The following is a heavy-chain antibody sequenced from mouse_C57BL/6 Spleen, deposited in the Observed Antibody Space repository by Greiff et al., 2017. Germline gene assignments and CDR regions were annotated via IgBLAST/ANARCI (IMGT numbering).Heavy chain of an antibody. CDR3: ARETTVPYFDY. CDR2: INPSSGYT. D-gene: IGHD1-1*01. CDR1: GYTFTSYW. Sequence: QVQLQQSGAELAKPGASVTLSCKASGYTFTSYWMHWVKQRPGQGLEWLGYINPSSGYTKYNQKFKDKATLTADKSSSTAYMQLSSLTYEDSAVYYCARETTVPYFDYWGQGTTLTVSS. J-gene: IGHJ2*01. V-gene: IGHV1-7*01.